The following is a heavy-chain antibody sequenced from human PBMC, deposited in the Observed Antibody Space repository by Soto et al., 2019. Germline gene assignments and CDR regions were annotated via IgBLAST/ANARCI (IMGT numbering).Heavy chain of an antibody. CDR2: ISYDGSNK. J-gene: IGHJ3*02. Sequence: QVQLVESGGGVVQPGRSLRLSCAASGFTFCSYGMHWVRQAPGKGLEWVAVISYDGSNKYYADSVKGRLTISRDNSKNTLYLQMNSLRGEDTAVYYCAKDNGSGCDWLRVGDASDIWGQGTMVTVSS. CDR3: AKDNGSGCDWLRVGDASDI. D-gene: IGHD5-12*01. V-gene: IGHV3-30*18. CDR1: GFTFCSYG.